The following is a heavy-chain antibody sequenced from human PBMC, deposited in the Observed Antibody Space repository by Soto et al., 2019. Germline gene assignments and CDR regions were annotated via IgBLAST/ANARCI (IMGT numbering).Heavy chain of an antibody. Sequence: PGGSLRLSCAASGFTFSSYGMHWVRQAPGKGLEWVAVISYDGSNKYYADSVKGRFTISRDNSKNTLYLQMNSLRAEDTAVYYCEKKGEYADEGMVYFDYWGQGALVTVSS. CDR2: ISYDGSNK. V-gene: IGHV3-30*18. J-gene: IGHJ4*02. CDR1: GFTFSSYG. CDR3: EKKGEYADEGMVYFDY. D-gene: IGHD4-17*01.